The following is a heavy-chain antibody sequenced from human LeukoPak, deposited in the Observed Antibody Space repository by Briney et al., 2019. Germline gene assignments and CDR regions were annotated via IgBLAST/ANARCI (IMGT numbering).Heavy chain of an antibody. V-gene: IGHV3-30*02. J-gene: IGHJ4*02. D-gene: IGHD6-19*01. CDR3: ASLQWLADY. CDR1: GFTFSSYG. Sequence: AGSLRLSCAASGFTFSSYGMHWVRQAPGKGLEWVAFIWYDGSNKYYADSVKGRFTISRDNSKNTLYLQMNSLRAEDTAVYYCASLQWLADYWGQGTLVTVSS. CDR2: IWYDGSNK.